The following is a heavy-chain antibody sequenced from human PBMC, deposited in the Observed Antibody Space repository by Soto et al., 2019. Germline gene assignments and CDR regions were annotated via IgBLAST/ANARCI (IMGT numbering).Heavy chain of an antibody. CDR3: ARHRFFNYDILTGYSSRPHHPNDFDY. CDR2: INHSGST. D-gene: IGHD3-9*01. J-gene: IGHJ4*02. Sequence: PSETLSLTCAVYGGSFSGYYWSWIRQPPGKGLEWIGEINHSGSTNYNPSLKSRVTISVDTSKNQFSLKLSSVTAADTAVYYCARHRFFNYDILTGYSSRPHHPNDFDYWGQGTLVTVSS. CDR1: GGSFSGYY. V-gene: IGHV4-34*01.